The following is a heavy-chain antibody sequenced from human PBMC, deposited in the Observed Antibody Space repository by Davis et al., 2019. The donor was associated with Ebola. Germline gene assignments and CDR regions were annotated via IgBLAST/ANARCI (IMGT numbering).Heavy chain of an antibody. V-gene: IGHV3-33*01. CDR3: ARDSYGMDV. J-gene: IGHJ6*04. Sequence: PGGSLRLSCAASGFTFSNYGMHWVRQAPGKGLEWVAGIWYDGSKKYYTDSLKGRLTISRDNSKNTVYMEMNRLRAEDTAVYYCARDSYGMDVWGKGSTVTVSS. CDR1: GFTFSNYG. CDR2: IWYDGSKK.